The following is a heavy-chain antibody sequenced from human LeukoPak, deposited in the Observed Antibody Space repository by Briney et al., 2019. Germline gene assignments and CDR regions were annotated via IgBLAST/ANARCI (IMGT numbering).Heavy chain of an antibody. V-gene: IGHV3-64D*06. Sequence: GGSLRLSCSVSGFTFSTDDMHWVRQAPGKGLEYVSAISSNGDNTYYADSVKGRFTISRDNSKNTLYLQMSSLRADDTAVYYCVRGTGYWGQGTLVTVSS. CDR3: VRGTGY. CDR1: GFTFSTDD. CDR2: ISSNGDNT. J-gene: IGHJ4*02.